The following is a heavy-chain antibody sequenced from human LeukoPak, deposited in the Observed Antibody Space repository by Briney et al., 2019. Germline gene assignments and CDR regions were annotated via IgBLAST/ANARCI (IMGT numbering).Heavy chain of an antibody. CDR2: ISGSGSTV. V-gene: IGHV3-11*01. CDR1: GFTLSDYY. D-gene: IGHD4-23*01. CDR3: ARDRGNSDPGDWFDS. Sequence: GGSLRLSCAASGFTLSDYYMSWIRQAPGKGLEWVSYISGSGSTVYYAASVRGRFTISWDNAKNSLFLQMNSLRAKDTAVYYCARDRGNSDPGDWFDSWGQGTLVTVSS. J-gene: IGHJ5*01.